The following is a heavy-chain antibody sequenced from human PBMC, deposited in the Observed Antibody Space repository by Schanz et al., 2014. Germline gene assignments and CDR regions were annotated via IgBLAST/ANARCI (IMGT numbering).Heavy chain of an antibody. V-gene: IGHV3-23*01. CDR3: VKTDAGWRFDY. CDR2: ISDRGDGT. CDR1: GFTFTTFA. D-gene: IGHD6-19*01. J-gene: IGHJ4*02. Sequence: EQVLESGGGFVQPGGSLRLSCATSGFTFTTFAMTWVRQAPGKGLEWVSGISDRGDGTNYGDSVRGRFTISRDNSRNTVHIHLHNVGADDKDTYYCVKTDAGWRFDYWGQGTLVIVSS.